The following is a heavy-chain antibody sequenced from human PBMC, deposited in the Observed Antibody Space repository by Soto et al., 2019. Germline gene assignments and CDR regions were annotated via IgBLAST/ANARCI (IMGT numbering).Heavy chain of an antibody. CDR2: INSDGSST. V-gene: IGHV3-74*01. J-gene: IGHJ4*02. CDR3: ARAYSGYDCDY. CDR1: GFTFSSYW. Sequence: HPGGSLRLSCAASGFTFSSYWMHWVRQAPGKGLVWVSRINSDGSSTSYADSVKGRFTISRDNAKNTLYLQMNSLRAEDTAVYYCARAYSGYDCDYWGQGTLVTVSS. D-gene: IGHD5-12*01.